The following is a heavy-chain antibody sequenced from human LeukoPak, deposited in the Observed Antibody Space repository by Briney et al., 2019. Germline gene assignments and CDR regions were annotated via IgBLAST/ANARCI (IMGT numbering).Heavy chain of an antibody. Sequence: SETLSLTCTVSGGSISSSSYYWGWIRQPPGKGLEWIGSIFYSGSTHYNPSLKSRVTISVDTSKKHFSLKLSSVTAADTAVYYCARGGGSPDIWGQGTMVTVSS. J-gene: IGHJ3*02. V-gene: IGHV4-39*02. CDR1: GGSISSSSYY. CDR2: IFYSGST. CDR3: ARGGGSPDI. D-gene: IGHD3-16*01.